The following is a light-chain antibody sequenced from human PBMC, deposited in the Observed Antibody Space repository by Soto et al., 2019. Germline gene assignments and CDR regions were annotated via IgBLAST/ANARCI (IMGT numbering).Light chain of an antibody. V-gene: IGKV3-15*01. J-gene: IGKJ1*01. Sequence: EIVMTQSPATLSVSQGERATLSCRASQSVSSDLAWYQQKPGQAPRLLIYGASTRATGIPARFSGSGSGTEFTLTISSLQPEDGATYDGQQTLRFPPTFGQGTKGDIK. CDR1: QSVSSD. CDR3: QQTLRFPPT. CDR2: GAS.